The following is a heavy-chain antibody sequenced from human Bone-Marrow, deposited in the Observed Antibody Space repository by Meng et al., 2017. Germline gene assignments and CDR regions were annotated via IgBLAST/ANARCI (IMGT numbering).Heavy chain of an antibody. V-gene: IGHV3-48*03. CDR1: GFTFSSYE. J-gene: IGHJ4*02. D-gene: IGHD3-9*01. Sequence: GGSLRLSCAASGFTFSSYEMNWVRQAPGKGLEWVSYISSSGSTIYYADSVKGRFTISRDNAKNSLYLQMNSRRAEDTVVYYCARGDNYDILTGYHSWGQGTLVTVSS. CDR2: ISSSGSTI. CDR3: ARGDNYDILTGYHS.